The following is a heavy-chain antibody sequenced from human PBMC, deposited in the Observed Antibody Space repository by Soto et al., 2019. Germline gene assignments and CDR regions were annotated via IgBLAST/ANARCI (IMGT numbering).Heavy chain of an antibody. J-gene: IGHJ5*02. D-gene: IGHD3-16*01. CDR3: ARFVQIGAGDWFDP. Sequence: GESLKISCEASGFTFRSHGMHWVRQAPGEGLEWVALIWFDGSSTYYADSVKGRFTISRDNFRNTLYLQMNSLRAEDTAIYYCARFVQIGAGDWFDPWGQGTLVTVSS. CDR2: IWFDGSST. V-gene: IGHV3-33*01. CDR1: GFTFRSHG.